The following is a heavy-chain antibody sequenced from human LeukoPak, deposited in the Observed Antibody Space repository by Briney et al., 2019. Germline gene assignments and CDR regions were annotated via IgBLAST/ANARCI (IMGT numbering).Heavy chain of an antibody. D-gene: IGHD2-2*02. Sequence: GGSLRLSCAASGFTFSSYAMSWVRQAPGKGLESVSAISGSGGSTYYADSVKGRFTTSRDNSKNTLYLQMNSLRAEDTAVYYCAKDIVVVPAAISGFDYWGQGTLVTVSS. J-gene: IGHJ4*02. CDR2: ISGSGGST. CDR3: AKDIVVVPAAISGFDY. CDR1: GFTFSSYA. V-gene: IGHV3-23*01.